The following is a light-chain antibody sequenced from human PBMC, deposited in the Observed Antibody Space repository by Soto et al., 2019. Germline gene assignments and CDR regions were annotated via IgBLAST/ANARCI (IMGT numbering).Light chain of an antibody. CDR2: DVT. J-gene: IGLJ1*01. V-gene: IGLV2-14*01. CDR1: SSDVGGYNY. Sequence: QSALTQPASVSGSPGQSITISCTGTSSDVGGYNYVSWYQQHPGKAPKLVIYDVTNRPSGVSNRFSGSKSGNTASLTISGLQAEDEADYYCSSYTSSIFVFRPGTKVNVL. CDR3: SSYTSSIFV.